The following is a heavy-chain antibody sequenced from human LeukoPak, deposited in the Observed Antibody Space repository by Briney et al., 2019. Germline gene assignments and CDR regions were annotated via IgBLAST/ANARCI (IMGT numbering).Heavy chain of an antibody. D-gene: IGHD5-12*01. V-gene: IGHV4-39*07. CDR3: ARAKVVATTFDY. J-gene: IGHJ4*02. CDR1: GGSISSSSYY. CDR2: IYYSGST. Sequence: SETLSLTCTVSGGSISSSSYYWGWIRQPPGKGLEWIGSIYYSGSTYYNPSLKSRVTISVDTSKNQFSLKLSSVTAADTAVYHCARAKVVATTFDYWGQGTLVTVSS.